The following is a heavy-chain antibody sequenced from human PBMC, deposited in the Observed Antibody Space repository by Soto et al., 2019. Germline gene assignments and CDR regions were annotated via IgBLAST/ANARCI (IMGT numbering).Heavy chain of an antibody. CDR3: ARLPSSGWDYYYYGMDV. J-gene: IGHJ6*02. D-gene: IGHD6-19*01. V-gene: IGHV1-69*13. CDR1: GGTFSSYA. CDR2: IIPIFGTA. Sequence: SVKVSCKASGGTFSSYAISWVRQAPGQGHEWMGGIIPIFGTANYAQKFQGRVTITADESTSTAYMELSSLRSEDTAVYYCARLPSSGWDYYYYGMDVWGRGTTVTVAS.